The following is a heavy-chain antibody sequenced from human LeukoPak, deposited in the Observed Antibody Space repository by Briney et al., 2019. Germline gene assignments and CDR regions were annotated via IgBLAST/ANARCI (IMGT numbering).Heavy chain of an antibody. D-gene: IGHD3-22*01. CDR2: IYYSGST. CDR1: GGSISSSSYY. V-gene: IGHV4-39*07. J-gene: IGHJ4*02. Sequence: SETLSLTCTVSGGSISSSSYYWGWIRQPPGKGLEWIGSIYYSGSTYYNPSLKSRVTISVDTSKNQFSLKLSSVTAADTAVYYCARENYDSSGYYHGDYWGQGTLVTVSS. CDR3: ARENYDSSGYYHGDY.